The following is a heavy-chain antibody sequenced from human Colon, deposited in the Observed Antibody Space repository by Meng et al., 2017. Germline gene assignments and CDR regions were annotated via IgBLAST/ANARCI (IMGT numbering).Heavy chain of an antibody. CDR3: ARGRYSGYLP. J-gene: IGHJ5*02. CDR1: GGSFSGYY. CDR2: INHSGST. Sequence: QVQLPQWGAALLKPSETLSLTCAVYGGSFSGYYWSWIRQPPGKGLEWIGEINHSGSTNYNPSLKSRVTISVDTSKNQFSLKLSSVTAADTAVYYCARGRYSGYLPWGQGTLVTVSS. V-gene: IGHV4-34*01. D-gene: IGHD5-12*01.